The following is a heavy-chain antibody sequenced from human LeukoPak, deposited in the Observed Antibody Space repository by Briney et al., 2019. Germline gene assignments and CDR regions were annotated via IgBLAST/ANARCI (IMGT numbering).Heavy chain of an antibody. CDR2: IYPGDSDT. CDR1: GYSFTSYW. Sequence: GESLKISCKGSGYSFTSYWIGWVRQMPGKGLEWMGIIYPGDSDTRYSPSFQGQVTISADKSISTAYLQWSSLKASDTAMYYCASGGYCGGDCYFGWDAFDIWGQGTMVTVSS. CDR3: ASGGYCGGDCYFGWDAFDI. D-gene: IGHD2-21*02. J-gene: IGHJ3*02. V-gene: IGHV5-51*01.